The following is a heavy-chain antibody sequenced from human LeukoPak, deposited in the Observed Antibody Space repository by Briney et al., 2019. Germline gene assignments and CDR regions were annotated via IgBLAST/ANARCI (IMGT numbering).Heavy chain of an antibody. J-gene: IGHJ4*02. Sequence: GGSLRLSCAASGFTFSSYAVSWVRQAPGKGLAWVSAISDSGGSTQYADSVEGRFIISRDNSKNTLYLQMNSLRVEDTAVYYCAKGSSNWRDYYYFDYWGQGTLVTVSS. CDR3: AKGSSNWRDYYYFDY. CDR1: GFTFSSYA. V-gene: IGHV3-23*01. CDR2: ISDSGGST. D-gene: IGHD6-13*01.